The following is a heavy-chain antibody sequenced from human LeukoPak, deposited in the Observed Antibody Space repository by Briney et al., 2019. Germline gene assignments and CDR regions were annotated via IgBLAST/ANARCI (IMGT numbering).Heavy chain of an antibody. Sequence: PGGSLRLSCAASGFTFSSYAMNWVRQAPGKGLEWVSGISGGGVGTYYADSVKGRFTISRDNAKNSLYLQMNSLRAEDTAVYYCAELGITMIGGVWGKGTTVTISS. CDR2: ISGGGVGT. CDR3: AELGITMIGGV. V-gene: IGHV3-23*01. D-gene: IGHD3-10*02. CDR1: GFTFSSYA. J-gene: IGHJ6*04.